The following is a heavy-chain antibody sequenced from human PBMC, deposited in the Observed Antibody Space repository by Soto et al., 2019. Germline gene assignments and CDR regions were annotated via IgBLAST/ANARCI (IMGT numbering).Heavy chain of an antibody. D-gene: IGHD6-6*01. V-gene: IGHV1-2*02. CDR1: GYSFTAFS. Sequence: ASVKVSCKASGYSFTAFSLHWVRQAPGQGLEWMGWVNTNNGDTSYAQNIQDRVTMTRDTAISTAFMELTSLTSDDTAMYFCARPTLARELDYWGQGTVVTVSS. CDR2: VNTNNGDT. CDR3: ARPTLARELDY. J-gene: IGHJ4*02.